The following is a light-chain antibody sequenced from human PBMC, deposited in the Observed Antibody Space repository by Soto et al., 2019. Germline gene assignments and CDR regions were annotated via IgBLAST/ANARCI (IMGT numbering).Light chain of an antibody. Sequence: DIVMTQSPLSLPVTPGEPAASACSASQSLLHSNGYNYLDWYLQKPGQSPQLLIYLGSNRASGVPDRFSGSGSGTDFTLRISRVEAEDVGVYYCMQARQTPITFGQGTRLEIK. J-gene: IGKJ5*01. CDR3: MQARQTPIT. V-gene: IGKV2-28*01. CDR2: LGS. CDR1: QSLLHSNGYNY.